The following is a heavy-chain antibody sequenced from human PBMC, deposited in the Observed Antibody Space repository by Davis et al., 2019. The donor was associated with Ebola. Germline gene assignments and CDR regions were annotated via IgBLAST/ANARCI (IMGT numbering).Heavy chain of an antibody. V-gene: IGHV2-70*11. D-gene: IGHD3-10*01. J-gene: IGHJ4*02. CDR3: ARTYYGSIVSPPD. CDR1: GFSLSTSGMC. CDR2: LDWDDDK. Sequence: SGPTLVKPTQTPTLTCTFSGFSLSTSGMCVSWIRQPPGRALEWLARLDWDDDKYYSTSLKTRLTISKDTSKNQVVLTMTNVDPVDTGTYYCARTYYGSIVSPPDWGQGTLVTVSS.